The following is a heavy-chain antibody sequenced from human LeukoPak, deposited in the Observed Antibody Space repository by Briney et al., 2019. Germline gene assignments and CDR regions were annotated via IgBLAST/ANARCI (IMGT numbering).Heavy chain of an antibody. CDR3: ARINRVTIFGVVTPGAFDI. Sequence: GASVKVSCKASGYTFTGYYMHWVRQAPGQGLEWMGWINPNSGGTNYAQKFQGRVTMTRDTSISTAYMELSRLRSDDTAVYYCARINRVTIFGVVTPGAFDIWGQGTMVTVSS. D-gene: IGHD3-3*01. CDR1: GYTFTGYY. V-gene: IGHV1-2*02. J-gene: IGHJ3*02. CDR2: INPNSGGT.